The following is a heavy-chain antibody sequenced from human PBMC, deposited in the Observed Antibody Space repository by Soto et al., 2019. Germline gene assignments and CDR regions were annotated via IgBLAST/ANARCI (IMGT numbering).Heavy chain of an antibody. D-gene: IGHD3-22*01. V-gene: IGHV4-59*01. CDR3: ARASSYYYDTSGTRNFYYYPMDV. Sequence: SETLSLTCTISGVSISNYYWGWIRQPPGKGLEWIGYVYFSGSTNYNPSLKSRVTISVDTSKNQFSLKLTSVTAADTAVYYCARASSYYYDTSGTRNFYYYPMDVWGQGPTVTVSS. CDR2: VYFSGST. J-gene: IGHJ6*02. CDR1: GVSISNYY.